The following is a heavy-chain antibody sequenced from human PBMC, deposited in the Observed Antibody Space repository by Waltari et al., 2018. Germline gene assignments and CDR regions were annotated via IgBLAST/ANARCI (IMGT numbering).Heavy chain of an antibody. V-gene: IGHV3-23*01. J-gene: IGHJ4*02. Sequence: EVQLLESGGGLVQPGGSLRLSCAASGVTFSRYAVSRVRQAPGKGLEWVSAISGSVGSTYYADSVKGRFTISRDNSKNTLYLQMNSLRAEDTAVYYCAKDQSSSPFDYWGQGTLVTVSS. CDR2: ISGSVGST. CDR3: AKDQSSSPFDY. CDR1: GVTFSRYA. D-gene: IGHD6-6*01.